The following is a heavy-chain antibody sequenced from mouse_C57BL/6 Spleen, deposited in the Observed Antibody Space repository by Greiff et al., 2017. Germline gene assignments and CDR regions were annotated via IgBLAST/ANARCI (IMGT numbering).Heavy chain of an antibody. J-gene: IGHJ1*03. D-gene: IGHD2-2*01. CDR3: ARGYDDWYFDV. Sequence: VQLQQSGAELVRPGSSVKLSCKASGYTFTSYWMHWVKQRPIQGLEWIGNIDPSDSETHYNQKFKDKATLTVDKSSSTAYMQLSSLTSEDSAVYYCARGYDDWYFDVWGTGTTVTVSS. CDR2: IDPSDSET. V-gene: IGHV1-52*01. CDR1: GYTFTSYW.